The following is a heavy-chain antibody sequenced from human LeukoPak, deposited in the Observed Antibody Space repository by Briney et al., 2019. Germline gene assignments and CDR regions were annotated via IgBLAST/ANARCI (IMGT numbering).Heavy chain of an antibody. CDR1: GGSISSSSYY. J-gene: IGHJ6*04. Sequence: SETLSLTCTVSGGSISSSSYYWGWIRQPPGKGMEWIGRIYTSGSTNYNPSLKSRVTMSVDTSKNQFSLKLSSVTAAGTAVYYCAREGTAKELLMDVWGKGTTVTVSS. D-gene: IGHD6-13*01. CDR2: IYTSGST. CDR3: AREGTAKELLMDV. V-gene: IGHV4-39*07.